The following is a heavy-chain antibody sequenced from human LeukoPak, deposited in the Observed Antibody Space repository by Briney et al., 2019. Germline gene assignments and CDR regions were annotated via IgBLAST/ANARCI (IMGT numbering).Heavy chain of an antibody. J-gene: IGHJ5*02. CDR1: GFTLSSYW. Sequence: GGSLRLSCAASGFTLSSYWMHWVRQAPGKGLVWVSQINNDGSTTNYADSVKGRFTIPRDNAKNTLYLQMNTLRAEDTAVYYCATSSNAPGNHWGQGTLVTVSS. D-gene: IGHD2-2*01. CDR3: ATSSNAPGNH. CDR2: INNDGSTT. V-gene: IGHV3-74*01.